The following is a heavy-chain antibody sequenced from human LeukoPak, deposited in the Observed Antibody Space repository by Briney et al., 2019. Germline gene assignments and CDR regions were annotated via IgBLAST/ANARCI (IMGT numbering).Heavy chain of an antibody. V-gene: IGHV3-11*06. J-gene: IGHJ4*02. CDR1: GFTFSDYY. CDR3: ARGGGSYQNCFDY. Sequence: PGGSLRLSCAASGFTFSDYYMSWIRQAPGKGLEWVSYISTSSTCTNYADSVKGRFTISRDNSRNTLYLQMNSLRAGDTSVYYCARGGGSYQNCFDYWGQGTLVTVSS. D-gene: IGHD1-26*01. CDR2: ISTSSTCT.